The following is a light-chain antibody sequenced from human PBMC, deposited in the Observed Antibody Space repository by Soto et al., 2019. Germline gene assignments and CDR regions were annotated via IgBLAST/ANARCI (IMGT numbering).Light chain of an antibody. J-gene: IGKJ1*01. Sequence: EIVLTQSPATLSLSPGERATLACRASQSVSTYLAWYQQRPGQAPRLLIYDASNRATGIPARFSGSGSGTDFTLTINNLEPEDFEVYYCQQRSNWPPTLGQGTKVDIK. V-gene: IGKV3-11*01. CDR3: QQRSNWPPT. CDR1: QSVSTY. CDR2: DAS.